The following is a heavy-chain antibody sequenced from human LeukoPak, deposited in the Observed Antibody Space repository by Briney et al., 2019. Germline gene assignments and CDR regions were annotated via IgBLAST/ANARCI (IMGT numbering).Heavy chain of an antibody. D-gene: IGHD2-2*01. J-gene: IGHJ4*02. V-gene: IGHV3-9*03. CDR3: AKAGYCSSTSCYFDY. CDR2: ISWNSGSI. Sequence: PGRSLRLSCAASGFTFDDYAVHWVRQAPGKGLEWVSGISWNSGSIGYADSVKGRFTISRDNAKNSLYLQMNSLRAEDMALYYCAKAGYCSSTSCYFDYWGQGTLVTVYS. CDR1: GFTFDDYA.